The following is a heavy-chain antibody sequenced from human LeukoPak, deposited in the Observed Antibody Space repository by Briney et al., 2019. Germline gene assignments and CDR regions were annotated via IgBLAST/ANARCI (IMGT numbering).Heavy chain of an antibody. Sequence: PSETLSLTCTVSGGSISSYYWSWIRQPPGEGLEWIAYIYYSGSTNYNPSLKSRVTISVDTSKNQFSLKLTSVTAADTAVYYCAGFRYYFDYWGQGTLVTVSS. D-gene: IGHD3-10*01. J-gene: IGHJ4*02. CDR3: AGFRYYFDY. CDR2: IYYSGST. CDR1: GGSISSYY. V-gene: IGHV4-59*01.